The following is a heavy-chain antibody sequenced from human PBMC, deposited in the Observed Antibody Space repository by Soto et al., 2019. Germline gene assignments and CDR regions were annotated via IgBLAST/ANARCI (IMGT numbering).Heavy chain of an antibody. D-gene: IGHD6-25*01. CDR1: RGSFSGFY. V-gene: IGHV4-34*01. Sequence: SETLSLTCGVYRGSFSGFYWSWVRHTPGGGLEWIGEINHSGTTNYNPSFQNRVTISVDKSTNNFSLKMTSVTAADAAVYYCARGRGYVYGSNFYGLDVWGQGTTVTVSS. CDR2: INHSGTT. CDR3: ARGRGYVYGSNFYGLDV. J-gene: IGHJ6*02.